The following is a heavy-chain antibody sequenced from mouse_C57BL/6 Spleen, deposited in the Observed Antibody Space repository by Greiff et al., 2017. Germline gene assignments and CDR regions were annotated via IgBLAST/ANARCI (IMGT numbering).Heavy chain of an antibody. CDR3: ARRLRWYFDV. Sequence: QVHVKQSGAELVKPGASVKISCKASGYAFSSYWMNWVKQRPGKGLEWIGQIYPGDGDTNYNGKFKGKATLTADKSSSTAYMQLSSLTSEDSAVYFCARRLRWYFDVWGTGTTVTVSS. V-gene: IGHV1-80*01. CDR1: GYAFSSYW. J-gene: IGHJ1*03. CDR2: IYPGDGDT. D-gene: IGHD3-2*02.